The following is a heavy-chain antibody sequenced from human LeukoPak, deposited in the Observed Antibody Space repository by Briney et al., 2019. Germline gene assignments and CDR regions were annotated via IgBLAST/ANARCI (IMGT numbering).Heavy chain of an antibody. CDR2: ITNSGGGT. D-gene: IGHD6-19*01. V-gene: IGHV3-23*01. J-gene: IGHJ4*02. Sequence: PGGSLRLSCAASGFTFSNYAMSWVRQAPGKGLEWVSGITNSGGGTFYADSVKGRFTISRDNSKNTLYLQLNSLRAEDTAVYYCAKPTSSGWYSTFDYWGQGTLVTVSS. CDR1: GFTFSNYA. CDR3: AKPTSSGWYSTFDY.